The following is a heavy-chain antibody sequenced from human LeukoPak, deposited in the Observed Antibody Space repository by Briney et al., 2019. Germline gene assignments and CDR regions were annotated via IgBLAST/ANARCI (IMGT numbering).Heavy chain of an antibody. V-gene: IGHV4-59*01. J-gene: IGHJ2*01. CDR1: GGSISSYY. Sequence: SETLSLTCTVSGGSISSYYRSWIRQPPGKGLEWIGYIYYSGSTNYNPSLKSRVTISVDTSKNQFSLKLSSVTAADTAVYYCARAVAGLGSSWYFDLWGRGTLVTVSA. D-gene: IGHD6-19*01. CDR2: IYYSGST. CDR3: ARAVAGLGSSWYFDL.